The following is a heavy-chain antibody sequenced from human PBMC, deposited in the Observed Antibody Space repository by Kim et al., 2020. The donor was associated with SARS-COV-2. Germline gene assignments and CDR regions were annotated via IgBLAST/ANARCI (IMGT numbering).Heavy chain of an antibody. CDR2: INHSGST. V-gene: IGHV4-34*01. Sequence: SETLSLTCAVYGGSFSGYYWSWIRQPPGKGLEWIGEINHSGSTNYNPSLKSRVTISVDTSKNQFSLKLSSVTAADTAVYYCARGTTDILTGYPSSPIDYWGQGTLVTVSS. J-gene: IGHJ4*02. CDR1: GGSFSGYY. D-gene: IGHD3-9*01. CDR3: ARGTTDILTGYPSSPIDY.